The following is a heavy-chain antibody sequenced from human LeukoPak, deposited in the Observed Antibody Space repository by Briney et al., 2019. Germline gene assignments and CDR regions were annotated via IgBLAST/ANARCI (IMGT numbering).Heavy chain of an antibody. CDR1: GYTFTGYY. J-gene: IGHJ4*02. V-gene: IGHV1-2*02. CDR2: INPNSGGT. CDR3: ARDRKGCSNGSCSSASDY. Sequence: GASVKVSCKASGYTFTGYYMHWVRQAPGQGLEWMGWINPNSGGTNYAQKFQGRVTMTRDTSISTAYMELSRLRSEDTAVYFCARDRKGCSNGSCSSASDYWGQGTLVTVSS. D-gene: IGHD2-15*01.